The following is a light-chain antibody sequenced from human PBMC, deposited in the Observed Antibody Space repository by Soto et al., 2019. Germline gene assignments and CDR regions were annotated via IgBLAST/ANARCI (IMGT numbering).Light chain of an antibody. CDR2: WAY. Sequence: DIVMTHSPDSLAVSLGERATINCKSSQSGLYSSTNKNYLAWFQQIPGRPPKLLIYWAYTRGSGVPDRFSGSGAGTDFTLTISRLQAEDVAVYSGQQVITTPYPFGQGTKREI. CDR3: QQVITTPYP. J-gene: IGKJ2*01. CDR1: QSGLYSSTNKNY. V-gene: IGKV4-1*01.